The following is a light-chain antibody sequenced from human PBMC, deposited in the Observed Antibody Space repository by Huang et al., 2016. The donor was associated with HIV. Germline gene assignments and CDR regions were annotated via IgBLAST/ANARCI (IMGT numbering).Light chain of an antibody. Sequence: EVVLTQSPATLSLSPGERATLSCRASQSISTYLAWYQQKPGQAPRSLIYDASNRATGVPLRFSGRGSETDFTLTISSLQPEDFAVYYCHQRANWPLGTFGQGTKVEIK. J-gene: IGKJ1*01. V-gene: IGKV3-11*01. CDR3: HQRANWPLGT. CDR1: QSISTY. CDR2: DAS.